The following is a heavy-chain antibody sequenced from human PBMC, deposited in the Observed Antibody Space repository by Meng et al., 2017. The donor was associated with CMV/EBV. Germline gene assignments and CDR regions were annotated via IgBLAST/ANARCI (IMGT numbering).Heavy chain of an antibody. CDR1: GYKFTAYY. D-gene: IGHD6-13*01. V-gene: IGHV1-2*02. J-gene: IGHJ1*01. CDR3: ARVEGSAATATD. CDR2: ISPNTGDT. Sequence: GESLKISCKTSGYKFTAYYVHWVRQAPGQGLEWVGRISPNTGDTFYGQKFQGRVTVTSDTSITTAFMELRGLRSDDTAVYYCARVEGSAATATDWGQGTLVTVSS.